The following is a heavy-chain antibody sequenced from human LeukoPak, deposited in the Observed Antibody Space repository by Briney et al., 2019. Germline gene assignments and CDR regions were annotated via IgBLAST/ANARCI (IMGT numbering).Heavy chain of an antibody. V-gene: IGHV3-74*01. Sequence: GGSLRLSCAASGFTFNTYSMHWVRHAPGKGLVWVSHINSDGSGTTYADSVRGRFTISRDNAKNTLYLQMNSLRGEDTAVYYCVRRESRWGQGTLVTVSS. CDR2: INSDGSGT. CDR1: GFTFNTYS. J-gene: IGHJ4*02. D-gene: IGHD5-24*01. CDR3: VRRESR.